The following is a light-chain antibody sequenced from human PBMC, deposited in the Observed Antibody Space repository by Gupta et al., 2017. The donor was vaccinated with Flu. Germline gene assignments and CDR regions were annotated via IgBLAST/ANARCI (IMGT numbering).Light chain of an antibody. CDR1: QSVRNDY. J-gene: IGKJ1*01. V-gene: IGKV3D-20*01. Sequence: ATLLLSPVESTTPSCCASQSVRNDYLAWYQQKPGQPPRLLVYKASNRATGFPNRFSGSGSGTDFTLTISGLEPGDFAVYYCQHQRSFPRTFGQGTKVDIK. CDR3: QHQRSFPRT. CDR2: KAS.